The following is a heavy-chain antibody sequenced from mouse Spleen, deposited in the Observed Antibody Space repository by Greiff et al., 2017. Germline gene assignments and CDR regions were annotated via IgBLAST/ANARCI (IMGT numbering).Heavy chain of an antibody. CDR3: NAKYGNLDY. V-gene: IGHV14-4*02. J-gene: IGHJ2*01. CDR1: GFNIKDYY. D-gene: IGHD2-10*02. CDR2: IDPENGDT. Sequence: EVQLQQSGAELVRSGASVKLSCTASGFNIKDYYMHWVKQRPEQGLEWIGWIDPENGDTEYAPKFQGKATMTADTSSNTAYLQLSSLTSEDTAVYYCNAKYGNLDYWGQGTTLTVSS.